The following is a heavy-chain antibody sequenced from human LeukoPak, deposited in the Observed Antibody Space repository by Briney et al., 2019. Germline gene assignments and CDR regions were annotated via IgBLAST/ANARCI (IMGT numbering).Heavy chain of an antibody. CDR3: ARVGLAAAGTGVNWFGP. Sequence: SETLSLTCTVSGYSISSGYYWGWIRQPPGKGLEWIGSIYHSGSTYYNPSLKSRVTISVDTSKNQFSLKLSSVTAADTAVYYCARVGLAAAGTGVNWFGPWGQGTLVTVSS. CDR2: IYHSGST. V-gene: IGHV4-38-2*02. J-gene: IGHJ5*02. CDR1: GYSISSGYY. D-gene: IGHD6-13*01.